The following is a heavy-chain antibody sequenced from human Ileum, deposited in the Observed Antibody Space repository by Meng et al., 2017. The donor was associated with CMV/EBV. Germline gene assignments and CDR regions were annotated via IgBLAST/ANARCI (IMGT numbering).Heavy chain of an antibody. CDR2: LNPIGGST. J-gene: IGHJ4*02. CDR1: GYTFTDSY. Sequence: SCKTSGYTFTDSYLHWVRRAPGQGLEYMGILNPIGGSTNYAQSFQGRVTMTRDTSTTTVYMDLSSLRSEDTAVYFCAREKTPGHFDYWGQGTLVTVSS. V-gene: IGHV1-46*01. CDR3: AREKTPGHFDY. D-gene: IGHD4-23*01.